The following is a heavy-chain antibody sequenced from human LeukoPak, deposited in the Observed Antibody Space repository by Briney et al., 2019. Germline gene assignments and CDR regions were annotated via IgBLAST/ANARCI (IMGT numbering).Heavy chain of an antibody. J-gene: IGHJ4*02. CDR3: ARQAAHPQIDY. CDR1: GYIFTSYW. V-gene: IGHV5-51*01. Sequence: GESLKISCKGSGYIFTSYWIGWVRQMPGKGLEWMGIIYPGDSDARYSPSFQGQVTISADKSISTAYLQWSSLKASDTAMYYCARQAAHPQIDYWGQGTLVTVSS. CDR2: IYPGDSDA.